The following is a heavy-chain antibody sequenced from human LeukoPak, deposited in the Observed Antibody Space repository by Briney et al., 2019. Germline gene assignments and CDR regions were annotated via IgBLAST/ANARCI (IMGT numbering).Heavy chain of an antibody. Sequence: SVKVSCKASGGTFSSYAISWVRQAPGQGLEWMGRIIPIFGTANYAQKFQGRVTITTDESTSTAYMELSSLRSEDTAVYYCARAPHSYYYDSSGGFDYWGQGTLVTVSS. CDR2: IIPIFGTA. V-gene: IGHV1-69*05. D-gene: IGHD3-22*01. CDR3: ARAPHSYYYDSSGGFDY. J-gene: IGHJ4*02. CDR1: GGTFSSYA.